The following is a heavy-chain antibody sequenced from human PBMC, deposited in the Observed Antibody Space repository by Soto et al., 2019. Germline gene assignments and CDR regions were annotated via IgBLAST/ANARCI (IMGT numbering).Heavy chain of an antibody. D-gene: IGHD3-3*01. Sequence: QVQLVQSGAEVKKPGSSVKVSCKASGGTFSSYAISWVRQAPGQGLEWMGGIIPIFGTANYAQKFQGRVTITDNESTSTAYMELSSLTSEETAVYYSARRRSYDFCSGYPTNYYYGMDVWGHGTTVTVSS. CDR1: GGTFSSYA. V-gene: IGHV1-69*01. CDR3: ARRRSYDFCSGYPTNYYYGMDV. J-gene: IGHJ6*02. CDR2: IIPIFGTA.